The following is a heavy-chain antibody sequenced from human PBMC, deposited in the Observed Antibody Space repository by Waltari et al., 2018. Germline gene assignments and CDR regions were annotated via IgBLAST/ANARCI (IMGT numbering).Heavy chain of an antibody. CDR2: IIPIFGTA. CDR3: ARAGYCSGGSCYIPGFDY. Sequence: QVQLVQSGAEVKKPGSSVKVSCKASGGTFSSYAISWVRPAPGPGLEWMGGIIPIFGTANYAQKFQGRVTITADESTSTAYMELSSLRSEDTAVYYCARAGYCSGGSCYIPGFDYWGQGTLVTVSS. V-gene: IGHV1-69*01. D-gene: IGHD2-15*01. J-gene: IGHJ4*02. CDR1: GGTFSSYA.